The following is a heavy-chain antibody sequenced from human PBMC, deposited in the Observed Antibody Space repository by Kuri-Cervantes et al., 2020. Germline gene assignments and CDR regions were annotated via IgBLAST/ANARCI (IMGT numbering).Heavy chain of an antibody. J-gene: IGHJ3*02. CDR3: ARQSIQSAFDI. CDR1: GFTFDGYA. V-gene: IGHV3-7*01. CDR2: IKQDGSEK. Sequence: GGSLRLSCAASGFTFDGYAMHWVRQAPGKGLEWVANIKQDGSEKYYVDSVKGRFTISRDNSKNTLYLQMNSLRAEDTAVYYCARQSIQSAFDIWGQGTMVTVSS. D-gene: IGHD3-3*02.